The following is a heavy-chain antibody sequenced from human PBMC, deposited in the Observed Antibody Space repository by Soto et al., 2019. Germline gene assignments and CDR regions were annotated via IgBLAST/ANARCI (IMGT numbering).Heavy chain of an antibody. CDR3: ARGVGFGYYYYHMDL. V-gene: IGHV4-61*01. Sequence: PSETLSLTCTVSGDSVTSVSDYWSWIRQPPGKGLEWIGYIYYSGSADYNPSLGSRVTISIDTSKNQFSLKLTSVTAADTAVYYCARGVGFGYYYYHMDLWGQGTTATVYS. D-gene: IGHD3-10*01. CDR1: GDSVTSVSDY. CDR2: IYYSGSA. J-gene: IGHJ6*02.